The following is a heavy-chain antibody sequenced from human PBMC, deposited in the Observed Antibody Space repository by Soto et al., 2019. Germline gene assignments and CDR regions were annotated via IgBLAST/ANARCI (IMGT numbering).Heavy chain of an antibody. Sequence: QVQLVQSGAEVKKPGSSVKVSCKASGGTFSSYAISWVRQAPGQGIEWMGGIIPIFGTANYAQKFQGRVTITADESTSTAYMELSSLRSEDTAVYYCARDWEPLVVPAANPHWFDPWGQGTLVTVSS. CDR1: GGTFSSYA. V-gene: IGHV1-69*01. CDR2: IIPIFGTA. CDR3: ARDWEPLVVPAANPHWFDP. D-gene: IGHD2-2*01. J-gene: IGHJ5*02.